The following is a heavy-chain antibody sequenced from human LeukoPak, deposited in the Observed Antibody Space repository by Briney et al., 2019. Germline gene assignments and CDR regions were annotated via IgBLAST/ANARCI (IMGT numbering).Heavy chain of an antibody. CDR3: VGGVTMDRGLIHYYYYMHV. J-gene: IGHJ6*03. V-gene: IGHV4-59*01. D-gene: IGHD3-10*01. Sequence: PSETLSLTCTVSGGSIISYYWSWIRQPPGKVLEGVGYIYYSGSTNYNPSLKSGGTISVDTSKNQVSLQLGSVTAAYTARDYGVGGVTMDRGLIHYYYYMHVGGKGTTLTV. CDR2: IYYSGST. CDR1: GGSIISYY.